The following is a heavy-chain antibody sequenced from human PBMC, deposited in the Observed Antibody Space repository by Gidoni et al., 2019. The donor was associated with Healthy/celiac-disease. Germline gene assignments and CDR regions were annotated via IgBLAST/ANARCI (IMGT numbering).Heavy chain of an antibody. CDR3: ARHSREGYCSSTSCYPPLFHP. V-gene: IGHV1-69*01. Sequence: QVQLVQSGAEVKKPGSSVKVSCKASGGTFSSYAISWVRQAPGQGLEWMGGIIPIFGTANYAQKFPGSVQITADGSTSTAYMELSSLRFEETAVYYCARHSREGYCSSTSCYPPLFHPWGQGTLVTVPS. CDR1: GGTFSSYA. D-gene: IGHD2-2*01. J-gene: IGHJ5*02. CDR2: IIPIFGTA.